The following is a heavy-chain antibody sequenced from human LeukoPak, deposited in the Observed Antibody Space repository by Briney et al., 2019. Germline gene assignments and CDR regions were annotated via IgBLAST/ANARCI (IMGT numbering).Heavy chain of an antibody. J-gene: IGHJ4*02. V-gene: IGHV3-15*01. D-gene: IGHD5-18*01. Sequence: GGSLRLSCAASGFTFSSYSMNWVRQAPGKGLEWVGRIKSKTDGATTDYAAPVKGRFTISRDDSKSTLYLQMNSLKTEDTAVYYCTTDKDTPMVNYWGQGTLVTVSS. CDR3: TTDKDTPMVNY. CDR2: IKSKTDGATT. CDR1: GFTFSSYS.